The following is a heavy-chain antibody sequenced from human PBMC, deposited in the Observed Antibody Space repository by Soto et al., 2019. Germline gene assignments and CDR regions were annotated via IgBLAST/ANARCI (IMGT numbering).Heavy chain of an antibody. CDR1: GYTFTSYG. J-gene: IGHJ5*02. Sequence: ASVKVSCKASGYTFTSYGISWVRQAPGQGLEWMGWISAYNGNTNYAQKLQGRVTMTTDTSTITAYMELRSLRSDDTAVYYCARVRIAAAGTSVSWFDPWGQGTLVTVSS. D-gene: IGHD6-13*01. CDR3: ARVRIAAAGTSVSWFDP. V-gene: IGHV1-18*01. CDR2: ISAYNGNT.